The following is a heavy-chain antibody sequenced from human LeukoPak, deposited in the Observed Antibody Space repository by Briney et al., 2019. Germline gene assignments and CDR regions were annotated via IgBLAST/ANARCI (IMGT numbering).Heavy chain of an antibody. V-gene: IGHV4-34*01. CDR3: ARGLGEGYPDY. D-gene: IGHD5-24*01. Sequence: SETLSLTCAVQGGSFSGFFWTWMRQPPGKGPEWIGEINQSRGTNYNPSLKSRATISKDPSKNQFSLKLSSVTAADAAVYYWARGLGEGYPDYWGQGTLVTVSS. CDR2: INQSRGT. J-gene: IGHJ4*02. CDR1: GGSFSGFF.